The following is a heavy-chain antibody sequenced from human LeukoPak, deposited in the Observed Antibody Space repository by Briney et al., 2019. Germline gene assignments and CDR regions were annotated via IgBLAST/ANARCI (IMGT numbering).Heavy chain of an antibody. CDR1: GYSFTSYW. CDR2: VYPGDSDT. J-gene: IGHJ4*02. D-gene: IGHD6-13*01. Sequence: KSGESLKISCKSSGYSFTSYWIAWVRQMPGKGLEWMGIVYPGDSDTRYSPSFQGQVTISADKSISTAYLQWSSLKASDTAMYYCARLGAAAGIDYWGQGTLVTVSS. CDR3: ARLGAAAGIDY. V-gene: IGHV5-51*03.